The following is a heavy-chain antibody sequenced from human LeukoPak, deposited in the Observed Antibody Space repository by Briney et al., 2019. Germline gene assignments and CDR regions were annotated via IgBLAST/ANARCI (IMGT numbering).Heavy chain of an antibody. CDR2: IWYDGSNK. CDR1: GFTFSSYG. V-gene: IGHV3-33*01. J-gene: IGHJ4*02. CDR3: ARDVQRGYSYGSLLFDY. Sequence: GGSLRLSCAASGFTFSSYGMHWVRQAPGKGLEWVAVIWYDGSNKYYADSVKGRFTNSRDNSKNTLYLQMNSLRAEDTAVYYCARDVQRGYSYGSLLFDYWGQGTLVTVSS. D-gene: IGHD5-18*01.